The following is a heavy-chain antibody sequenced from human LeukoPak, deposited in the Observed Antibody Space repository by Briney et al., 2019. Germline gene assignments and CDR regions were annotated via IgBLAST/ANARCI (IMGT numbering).Heavy chain of an antibody. CDR3: TRQGEDVYYYYYMDV. CDR1: GFTFSGSA. V-gene: IGHV3-73*01. CDR2: IRSKANSYAT. D-gene: IGHD3-16*01. Sequence: GGSLRLSCAASGFTFSGSAMHWVRQASGKGLEWVGRIRSKANSYATAYAASVKGRFTISRDDSKDTAYLQMNSLKTEDTAVYYCTRQGEDVYYYYYMDVWGKGTTVTVSS. J-gene: IGHJ6*03.